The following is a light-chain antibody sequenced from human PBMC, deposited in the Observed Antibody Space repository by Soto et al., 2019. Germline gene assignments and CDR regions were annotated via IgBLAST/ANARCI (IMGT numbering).Light chain of an antibody. CDR3: QQTFRRPYS. CDR1: QGVFTY. CDR2: AAS. Sequence: DIQMTQSPNSLSASVGDRVTITCRASQGVFTYLNWYQQKPGKAPNLLVYAASSLQNGVPSGFSGSGSGTDFTLTISTLQPEDFATYYCQQTFRRPYSIGQGTKLEI. J-gene: IGKJ2*01. V-gene: IGKV1-39*01.